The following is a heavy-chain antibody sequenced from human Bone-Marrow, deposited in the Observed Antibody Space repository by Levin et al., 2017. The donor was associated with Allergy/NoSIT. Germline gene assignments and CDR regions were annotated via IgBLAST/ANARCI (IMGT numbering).Heavy chain of an antibody. CDR3: ARGGDYGNY. V-gene: IGHV3-66*01. J-gene: IGHJ4*02. D-gene: IGHD4/OR15-4a*01. CDR2: IYSAGST. Sequence: GGSLRLSCAASGFTVSNNYMRWVRQPPGKGLEWVSLIYSAGSTYYADSVKGRFTISRGKSKNTLYLQMNSLRAEDTAVYYCARGGDYGNYWGQGTLVTVSS. CDR1: GFTVSNNY.